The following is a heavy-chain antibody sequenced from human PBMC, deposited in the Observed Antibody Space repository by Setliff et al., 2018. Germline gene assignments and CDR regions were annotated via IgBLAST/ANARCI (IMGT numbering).Heavy chain of an antibody. J-gene: IGHJ5*02. D-gene: IGHD3-22*01. CDR2: IIPIFGTA. V-gene: IGHV1-69*06. Sequence: SVKVSCKASGATFSSYAISWVRQAPGQGLEWVGRIIPIFGTANYAQKFQGRVTITADKSTSTAYMELSSLRSEDTAVYYCARAPSSTVINWFDPWGQGTLVTVSS. CDR1: GATFSSYA. CDR3: ARAPSSTVINWFDP.